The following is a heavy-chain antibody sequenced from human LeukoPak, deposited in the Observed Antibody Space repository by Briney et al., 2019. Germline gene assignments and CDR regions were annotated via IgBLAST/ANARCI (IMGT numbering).Heavy chain of an antibody. Sequence: GGSLSLSCSASGLIFSSYAIHWVRQAPGTGLEYISGISSNGGSTYYADSVKGRFAISRDNCKNTLYLQMSSLRAEDTAVYYCVKGYCSSTSCYAFDYWGQGTMVTVCS. J-gene: IGHJ4*02. CDR1: GLIFSSYA. CDR3: VKGYCSSTSCYAFDY. V-gene: IGHV3-64D*09. D-gene: IGHD2-2*01. CDR2: ISSNGGST.